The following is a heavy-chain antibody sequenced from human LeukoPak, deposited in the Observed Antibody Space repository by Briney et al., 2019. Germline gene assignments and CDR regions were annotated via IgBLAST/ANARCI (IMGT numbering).Heavy chain of an antibody. CDR1: GGSISSYY. CDR2: IYSSGST. V-gene: IGHV4-59*08. J-gene: IGHJ5*02. D-gene: IGHD3-9*01. CDR3: AREGSRAYDIPNWFDP. Sequence: KPSETLSLNCTVSGGSISSYYWSWIRQSPEKGLEWIGYIYSSGSTNYNHSLKSGFTMSVDTSKSQFSLKLTSVTAADTAVDYCAREGSRAYDIPNWFDPWGQGILVTVSS.